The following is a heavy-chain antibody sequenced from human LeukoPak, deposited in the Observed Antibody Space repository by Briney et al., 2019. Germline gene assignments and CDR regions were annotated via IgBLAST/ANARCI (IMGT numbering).Heavy chain of an antibody. CDR1: GFTFSSYW. CDR2: IKQDGSEK. Sequence: GGSLRLSCAASGFTFSSYWKSWVRQAPGKGLEWVANIKQDGSEKYYVDSVKGRFTISRDNAKNSLYLQMNSLRAEDTAVYYCARLSDDSSGYYASDFDYWGQGTLVTVSS. CDR3: ARLSDDSSGYYASDFDY. J-gene: IGHJ4*02. D-gene: IGHD3-22*01. V-gene: IGHV3-7*01.